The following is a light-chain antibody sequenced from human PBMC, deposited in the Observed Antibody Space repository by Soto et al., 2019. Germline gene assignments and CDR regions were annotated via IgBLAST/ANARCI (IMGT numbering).Light chain of an antibody. CDR3: QQYTRRPLT. CDR1: QSLNSN. J-gene: IGKJ4*01. CDR2: DAS. V-gene: IGKV3-15*01. Sequence: EIVMTQSPATLSVSPGERVTLSCRASQSLNSNLAWYQQKPGQAPRLLIYDASTRATGIPARFSGSGSGTEFTLTVRSLQSDDFVSYYCQQYTRRPLTFGGGTKVEIK.